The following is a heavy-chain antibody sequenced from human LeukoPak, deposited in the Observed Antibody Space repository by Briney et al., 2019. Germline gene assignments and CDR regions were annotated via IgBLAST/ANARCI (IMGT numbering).Heavy chain of an antibody. CDR3: ATLVGYGSFFDY. J-gene: IGHJ4*02. D-gene: IGHD3-10*01. Sequence: GESLKISCKGSGYSFTSYWIGWVRHVPGKGVEYMGIIYPGDSDTRYSPSFQGQVTISADKSINTAYLQWSSLKASDTAMYYCATLVGYGSFFDYWGQGTLVTVSS. CDR1: GYSFTSYW. V-gene: IGHV5-51*01. CDR2: IYPGDSDT.